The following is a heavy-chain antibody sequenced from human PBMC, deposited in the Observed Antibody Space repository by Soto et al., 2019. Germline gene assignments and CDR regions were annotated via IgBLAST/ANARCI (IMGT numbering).Heavy chain of an antibody. CDR2: ISAYNGNT. CDR1: GYTFTSYG. J-gene: IGHJ6*02. Sequence: VASVKVSCKASGYTFTSYGISWVRQAPGQGLEWMGWISAYNGNTNYAQKLQGRVTMTTDTSTSTAYMELRSLRSDDTAVYYCARDSKRPRYYYYGMDVWGQGTTVTVSS. D-gene: IGHD1-1*01. V-gene: IGHV1-18*01. CDR3: ARDSKRPRYYYYGMDV.